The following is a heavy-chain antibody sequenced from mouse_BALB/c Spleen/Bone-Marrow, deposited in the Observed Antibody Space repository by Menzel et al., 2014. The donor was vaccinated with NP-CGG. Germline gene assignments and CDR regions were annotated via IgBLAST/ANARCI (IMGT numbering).Heavy chain of an antibody. CDR1: GFSLTSYG. V-gene: IGHV2-4-1*01. CDR2: IWSGGST. J-gene: IGHJ2*01. CDR3: ARNRRYDVFDY. Sequence: VHLVESGPGLVQPSQSLSITCTVSGFSLTSYGVHWVRQSPGKGLEWLGVIWSGGSTDYNAAFISRLSISKDNSKSQVFFEMNSLQADDSAIYYCARNRRYDVFDYWGQGTTLTVSS. D-gene: IGHD2-14*01.